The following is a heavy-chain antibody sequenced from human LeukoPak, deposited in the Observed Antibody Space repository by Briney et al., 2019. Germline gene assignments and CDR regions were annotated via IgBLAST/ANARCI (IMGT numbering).Heavy chain of an antibody. V-gene: IGHV1-24*01. CDR3: ATGTVSSSWLRIFDF. J-gene: IGHJ4*02. D-gene: IGHD6-13*01. CDR2: FDPEDGET. CDR1: GYTLTEVS. Sequence: GASVKVSCKISGYTLTEVSMHWVRQAPGKGLEWMGRFDPEDGETLSAQRFQGRLTMTEDTSADTAYMELSSLTSDDTALYYCATGTVSSSWLRIFDFWGQGTLVTVSS.